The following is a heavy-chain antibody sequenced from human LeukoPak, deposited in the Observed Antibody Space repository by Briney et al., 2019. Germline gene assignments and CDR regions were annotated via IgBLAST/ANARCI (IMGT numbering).Heavy chain of an antibody. CDR3: ARQSRYYYDSSGYHNNWFDP. CDR2: IIPIFGTA. CDR1: GGTFSSYA. D-gene: IGHD3-22*01. V-gene: IGHV1-69*05. J-gene: IGHJ5*02. Sequence: SVKVSCKASGGTFSSYAISWVRQAPGQGLEWMGGIIPIFGTANYAQKFQGRVTMTRDMSTSTVYMELSSLRSEDTAVYYCARQSRYYYDSSGYHNNWFDPWGQGTLVTVSS.